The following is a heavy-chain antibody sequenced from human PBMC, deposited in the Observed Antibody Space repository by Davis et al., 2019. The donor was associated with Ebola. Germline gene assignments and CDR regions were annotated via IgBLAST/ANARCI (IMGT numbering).Heavy chain of an antibody. Sequence: GGSLRLSCAASGFTFSSYTMNWVRQAPGKGLEWVSSISSSSSYIYYVDSVRGRFTISRDNAKNSLYLQMNSLRAEDTAVYYCAKDGGSSSLAGYWGQGTLVTVSS. V-gene: IGHV3-21*01. CDR1: GFTFSSYT. D-gene: IGHD6-13*01. J-gene: IGHJ4*02. CDR2: ISSSSSYI. CDR3: AKDGGSSSLAGY.